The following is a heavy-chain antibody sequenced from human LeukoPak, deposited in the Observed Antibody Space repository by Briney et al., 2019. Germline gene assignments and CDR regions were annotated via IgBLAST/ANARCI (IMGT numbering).Heavy chain of an antibody. J-gene: IGHJ4*02. Sequence: GESLKISCKGSGYSFTSYWIGWVRQMPGKGLEWMGIIYPGDSDTRYSPSFQGQVTISADKSISTAYLQWSSLKASDTAMYYCARRFSGSDEYYYDSSGSYDYWGQGTLVTVSS. D-gene: IGHD3-22*01. CDR2: IYPGDSDT. CDR3: ARRFSGSDEYYYDSSGSYDY. CDR1: GYSFTSYW. V-gene: IGHV5-51*01.